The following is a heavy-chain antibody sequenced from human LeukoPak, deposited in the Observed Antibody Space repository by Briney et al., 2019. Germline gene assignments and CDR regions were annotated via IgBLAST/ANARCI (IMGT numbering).Heavy chain of an antibody. V-gene: IGHV4-4*07. CDR2: IYTSGST. CDR1: GGSISSYY. Sequence: PSETLSLTRTVSGGSISSYYWSWIRQPAGKGLEWIGRIYTSGSTNYDPSLKSRVTMSVDTSKNQFSLKLSSVTAADTAVYFCARESDYVWGLDYWGQGTLVTVSS. D-gene: IGHD3-16*01. J-gene: IGHJ4*02. CDR3: ARESDYVWGLDY.